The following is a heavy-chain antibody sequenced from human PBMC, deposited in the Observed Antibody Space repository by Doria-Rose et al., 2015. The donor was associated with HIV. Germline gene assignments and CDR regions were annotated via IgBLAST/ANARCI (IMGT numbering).Heavy chain of an antibody. Sequence: QITLKESGPVLVKPTETLTLTCTVSGVSLSSPGMGVSWIRQPPGKALEWLGKIFSDDERSYKTSLKSRLTISRCTSKSQVVLTMTDMDPVDTATYYCARIKSSRWYHKYYFDFWGQGTLVIVS. CDR1: GVSLSSPGMG. CDR3: ARIKSSRWYHKYYFDF. J-gene: IGHJ4*02. D-gene: IGHD6-13*01. CDR2: IFSDDER. V-gene: IGHV2-26*01.